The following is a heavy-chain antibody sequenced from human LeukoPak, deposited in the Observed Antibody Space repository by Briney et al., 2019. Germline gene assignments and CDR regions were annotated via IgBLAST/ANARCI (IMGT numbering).Heavy chain of an antibody. CDR2: ISSSSSYR. CDR3: ARDRIAVGVSAIKY. CDR1: GFTFSSYS. J-gene: IGHJ4*02. Sequence: AGGSLRLSCAASGFTFSSYSMNWVRPAPGGGLECVSSISSSSSYRYYADSVKGRFTISRDNAKNSLYLQMNSLRAEDTAVYYCARDRIAVGVSAIKYWGQGTLVTVSS. D-gene: IGHD6-19*01. V-gene: IGHV3-21*01.